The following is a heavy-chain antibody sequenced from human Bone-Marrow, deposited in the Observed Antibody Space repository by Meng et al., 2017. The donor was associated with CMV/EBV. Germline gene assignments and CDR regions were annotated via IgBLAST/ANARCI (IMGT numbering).Heavy chain of an antibody. V-gene: IGHV1-69*05. D-gene: IGHD6-19*01. CDR3: ATETGGGSQNGVAGFDY. CDR2: IIPIFGTA. J-gene: IGHJ4*02. Sequence: SVKVSCKASGGTFSSYAISWVRQAPGQGLERMGGIIPIFGTANYAQKFQGRVTITTDESTSTAYMELSSLRSEDTAVYYCATETGGGSQNGVAGFDYWGQGTLVTVSS. CDR1: GGTFSSYA.